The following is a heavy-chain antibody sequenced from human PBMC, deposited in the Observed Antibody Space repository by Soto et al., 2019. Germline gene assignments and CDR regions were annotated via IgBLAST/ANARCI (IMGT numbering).Heavy chain of an antibody. D-gene: IGHD6-6*01. J-gene: IGHJ6*03. CDR2: IDGSGSPI. V-gene: IGHV3-48*01. CDR3: ARPRGGSSISPSYDYYMDV. Sequence: EVQLVDSGGGLVQPGGSLRLSCAASGFTFSTYGMSWVRQAPGKGLEWVSYIDGSGSPIYYGASVKGRFTVPRDNADNSLYLQMNSLRGEDTAVYYCARPRGGSSISPSYDYYMDVWGKGTTVTVSS. CDR1: GFTFSTYG.